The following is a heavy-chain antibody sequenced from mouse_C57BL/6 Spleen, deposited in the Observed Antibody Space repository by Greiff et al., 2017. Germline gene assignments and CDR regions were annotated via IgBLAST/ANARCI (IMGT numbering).Heavy chain of an antibody. CDR3: ARWDYGSRTRDYFDY. J-gene: IGHJ2*01. CDR2: IYPGDGDT. CDR1: GYAFSSSW. D-gene: IGHD1-1*01. V-gene: IGHV1-82*01. Sequence: QVQLQQSGPELVKPGASVKISCKASGYAFSSSWMNWVKQRPGTGLEWIGRIYPGDGDTNYNGKFKGKATLTADKSSSTAYMQLSSLTSEDSAVYFCARWDYGSRTRDYFDYWGQGTTLTVSS.